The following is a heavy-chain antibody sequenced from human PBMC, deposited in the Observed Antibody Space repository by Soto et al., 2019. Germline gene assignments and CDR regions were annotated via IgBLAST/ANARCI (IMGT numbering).Heavy chain of an antibody. V-gene: IGHV1-69*01. CDR2: ILPIFGTA. D-gene: IGHD2-2*02. CDR1: GGTFSTSA. J-gene: IGHJ6*02. CDR3: ARDPSGSSTSCYTRTYDDGRDV. Sequence: QVQLVQSGAEVKKPGSSVKVSCKASGGTFSTSAISWVRQAPGHGLEWMGGILPIFGTANYAQKFQGRVTIPADEPTSTAYMELSSRRSEDTAVYYCARDPSGSSTSCYTRTYDDGRDVWGQGTTVTVSS.